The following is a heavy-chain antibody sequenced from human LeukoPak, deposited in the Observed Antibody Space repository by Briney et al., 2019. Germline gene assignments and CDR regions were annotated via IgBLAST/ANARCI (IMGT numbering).Heavy chain of an antibody. J-gene: IGHJ6*03. CDR1: GITVSSNY. CDR2: IASGGMT. CDR3: ARGIGEQWMTQGGDYYYYYYMDV. V-gene: IGHV3-53*01. D-gene: IGHD6-19*01. Sequence: GGSLRLSCAASGITVSSNYMTGVRQAPGKGPEWVPVIASGGMTYYADSVKGRFTISRDNSKNTLHLQMNSLRAEDTAVYYCARGIGEQWMTQGGDYYYYYYMDVWGKGTTVTVSS.